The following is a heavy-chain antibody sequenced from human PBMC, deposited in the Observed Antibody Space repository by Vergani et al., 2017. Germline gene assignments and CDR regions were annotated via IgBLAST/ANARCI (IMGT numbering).Heavy chain of an antibody. J-gene: IGHJ5*02. CDR1: GGSMSGYY. CDR3: GRVADFYGLGSRLLDL. V-gene: IGHV4-59*01. Sequence: QVRLQESGPGLVKPSETLSPTCSVPGGSMSGYYWSRIRQPPGKELEWIVYMYHSGSTNYNPSLGTRVTISGDTSENQFSLKLNSVTAADTAVYYCGRVADFYGLGSRLLDLWGQGILVTVSS. D-gene: IGHD3-10*01. CDR2: MYHSGST.